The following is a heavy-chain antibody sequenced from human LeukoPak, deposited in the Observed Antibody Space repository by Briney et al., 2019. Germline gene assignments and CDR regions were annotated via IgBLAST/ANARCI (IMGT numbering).Heavy chain of an antibody. CDR2: TYYRSKWYN. V-gene: IGHV6-1*01. Sequence: SQTLSLTCAISGDXVSSNSGAWNWIRQSPSRGLEWLGRTYYRSKWYNDYAVSVKSRITINPDTSKNQFSLQLNSVTPEDTAVYYCARVGDYGGNSGYFDYWGQGTLVTVSS. CDR1: GDXVSSNSGA. J-gene: IGHJ4*02. CDR3: ARVGDYGGNSGYFDY. D-gene: IGHD4-23*01.